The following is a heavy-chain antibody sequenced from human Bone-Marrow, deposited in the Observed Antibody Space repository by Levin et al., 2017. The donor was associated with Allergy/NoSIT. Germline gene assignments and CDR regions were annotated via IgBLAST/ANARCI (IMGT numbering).Heavy chain of an antibody. CDR3: ARARRAYSSSDY. J-gene: IGHJ4*02. CDR2: ISNSGSTI. Sequence: KPGGSLRLSCTASGFTFSDYYMTWIRQSPGKGLEWVSDISNSGSTIYYADSVKGRFTISRDNAKSSLYLQMNSLRAEDTAVYYCARARRAYSSSDYWGQGTLVTVSS. V-gene: IGHV3-11*01. CDR1: GFTFSDYY. D-gene: IGHD6-6*01.